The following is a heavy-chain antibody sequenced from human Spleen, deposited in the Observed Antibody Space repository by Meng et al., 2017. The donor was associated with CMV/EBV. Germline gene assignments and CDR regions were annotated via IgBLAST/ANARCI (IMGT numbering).Heavy chain of an antibody. J-gene: IGHJ4*02. CDR1: GFTFNSYW. D-gene: IGHD3-16*01. Sequence: GGSLRLSCAASGFTFNSYWMHWVRQAPGKGLVWVSRINSDGRYTTYADSVKGRFTISKDNAKDTLYLQLHSLRAEDTAVYYCARGREYGSGTYAFDYWGQGATVTVSS. V-gene: IGHV3-74*01. CDR2: INSDGRYT. CDR3: ARGREYGSGTYAFDY.